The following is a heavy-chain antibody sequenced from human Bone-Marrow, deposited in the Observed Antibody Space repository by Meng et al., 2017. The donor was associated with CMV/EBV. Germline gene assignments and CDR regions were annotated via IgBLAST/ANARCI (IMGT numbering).Heavy chain of an antibody. CDR1: GGSIRGSDW. D-gene: IGHD1-14*01. CDR3: ARNHGKSDFDY. J-gene: IGHJ4*02. CDR2: ISHSGST. V-gene: IGHV4-4*02. Sequence: LTCAVCGGSIRGSDWWTWVRQPPGRGLEWIGEISHSGSTNYTPSLKSRVTISVDKSKNQFSLKVSSVTAADTAVYYCARNHGKSDFDYWGQGTLVTVSS.